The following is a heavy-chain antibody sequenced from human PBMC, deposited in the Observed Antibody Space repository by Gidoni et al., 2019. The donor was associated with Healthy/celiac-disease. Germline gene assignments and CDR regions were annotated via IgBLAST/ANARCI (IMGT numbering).Heavy chain of an antibody. CDR1: GFTFSSYA. J-gene: IGHJ5*02. D-gene: IGHD3-10*01. CDR2: ISGSGGST. CDR3: AKGGRGSGSLFRRFDP. V-gene: IGHV3-23*04. Sequence: EVQLVESGGGLVQPGGSLILSCSASGFTFSSYAMSWVRQAPGKGLEWVSAISGSGGSTYYADSVKGRFTISRDNSKNTLYLQMNSLRAEDTAVYYCAKGGRGSGSLFRRFDPWGQGTLVTVSS.